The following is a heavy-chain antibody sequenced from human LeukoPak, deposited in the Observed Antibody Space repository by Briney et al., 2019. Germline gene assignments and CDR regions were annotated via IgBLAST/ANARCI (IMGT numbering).Heavy chain of an antibody. D-gene: IGHD3-22*01. CDR1: GFTVSSNY. J-gene: IGHJ4*02. Sequence: GGSLRLSCAASGFTVSSNYMSWVRQAPGKGLEWVSAIYSGGSTYYADSVKGRFTISRDNSKNTLYLQMNSLRAEDTAVYYCARGLNYYDNSGYYVYWGQGTLVTVSS. CDR2: IYSGGST. CDR3: ARGLNYYDNSGYYVY. V-gene: IGHV3-66*01.